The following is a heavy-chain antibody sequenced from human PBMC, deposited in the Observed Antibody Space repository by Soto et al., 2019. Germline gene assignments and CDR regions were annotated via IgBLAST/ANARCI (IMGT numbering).Heavy chain of an antibody. CDR1: GFTFSSYA. J-gene: IGHJ4*02. CDR2: ISGSGGST. Sequence: GGSLRLSWAASGFTFSSYAMNWVRQAPGKGLEWVSAISGSGGSTYYADSVKGRFTISRDNSKNTLYLQMNSLRAEDTAVYYCAKHVRYYDSSGYYHRGYFDYWGQGTLVTVSS. V-gene: IGHV3-23*01. D-gene: IGHD3-22*01. CDR3: AKHVRYYDSSGYYHRGYFDY.